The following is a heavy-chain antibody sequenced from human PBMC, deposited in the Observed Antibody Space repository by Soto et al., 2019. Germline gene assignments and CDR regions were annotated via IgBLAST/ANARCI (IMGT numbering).Heavy chain of an antibody. D-gene: IGHD1-1*01. CDR3: ARDIESVTTKHFFYYYAMDV. CDR1: GFTFSKYG. J-gene: IGHJ6*02. V-gene: IGHV1-18*01. Sequence: ASVKVSCTASGFTFSKYGLDWVRQAPGQGLEGMGWVSANNGHTNYAQNLQGRVSMTTDTSTSTAYMELRGLTFDDTAVYYCARDIESVTTKHFFYYYAMDVWGQGTTVTVSS. CDR2: VSANNGHT.